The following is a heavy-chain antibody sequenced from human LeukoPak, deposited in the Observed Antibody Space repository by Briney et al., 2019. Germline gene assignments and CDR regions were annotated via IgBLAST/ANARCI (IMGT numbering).Heavy chain of an antibody. CDR3: ARDLGYCSSTSCHNWFDP. D-gene: IGHD2-2*01. CDR2: VNPNSGGT. Sequence: ASVKVSCKASGYTFTGYYMHWVRQAPGQGLEWMGWVNPNSGGTNYAQKFQGRVTMTRDTSISTAYMELSRLRSDDTAVYYCARDLGYCSSTSCHNWFDPWGQGTLVTVSS. V-gene: IGHV1-2*02. J-gene: IGHJ5*02. CDR1: GYTFTGYY.